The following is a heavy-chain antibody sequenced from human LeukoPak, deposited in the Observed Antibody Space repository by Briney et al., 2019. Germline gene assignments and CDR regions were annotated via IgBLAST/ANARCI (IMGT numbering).Heavy chain of an antibody. V-gene: IGHV3-23*01. J-gene: IGHJ4*02. CDR2: ISGSGGST. CDR3: AKVMTRTMVRGVPPSDY. CDR1: GFTFSNYE. D-gene: IGHD3-10*01. Sequence: GGSLRLSCAASGFTFSNYEMNWVRQAPGKGLEWVSAISGSGGSTYYADSVKGRFTISRDNSKNTLYLQMNSLRAEDTAVYYCAKVMTRTMVRGVPPSDYWGQGTLVTVSS.